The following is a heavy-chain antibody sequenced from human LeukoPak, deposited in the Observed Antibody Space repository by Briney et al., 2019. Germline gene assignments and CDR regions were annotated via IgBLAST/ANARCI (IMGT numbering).Heavy chain of an antibody. J-gene: IGHJ4*02. D-gene: IGHD4-17*01. Sequence: SGPALVKPTQTLTLTCTFSGFSLSTSGMCVSWIRQPPGKALEWLARIDWDDDKYYSTSLKTRLTISKDTSKNQMVLTMTNMDPVDTATYYCARNSLPTEPFDYWGQGTLVTVSS. CDR2: IDWDDDK. CDR3: ARNSLPTEPFDY. V-gene: IGHV2-70*11. CDR1: GFSLSTSGMC.